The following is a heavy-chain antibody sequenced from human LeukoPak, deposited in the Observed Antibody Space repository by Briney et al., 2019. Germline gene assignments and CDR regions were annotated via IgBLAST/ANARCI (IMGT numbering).Heavy chain of an antibody. CDR1: GFTFSSYE. J-gene: IGHJ4*02. CDR2: ISSGGGTI. Sequence: GGSLRLSCAASGFTFSSYEMNWVRQAPGKGLEWVSYISSGGGTIYNAGSVKGRFTIARDNAKNLLYLQMNSLRAEDTAVYYCAREGCSGGTCYIDKWGQGTLVTVSS. CDR3: AREGCSGGTCYIDK. V-gene: IGHV3-48*03. D-gene: IGHD2-15*01.